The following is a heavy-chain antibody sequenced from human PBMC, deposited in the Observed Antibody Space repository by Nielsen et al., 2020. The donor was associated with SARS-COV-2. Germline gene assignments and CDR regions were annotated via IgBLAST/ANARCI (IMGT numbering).Heavy chain of an antibody. D-gene: IGHD2-2*01. V-gene: IGHV4-59*01. J-gene: IGHJ5*02. Sequence: SETLSLTCTVSGGSISSYYWSWIRQPPGKGLEWIGYIYYSGSTNYNPSLKSRVTISVDTSKNQFSLKLSSVTAADTAVYYCARSSTKGYCSSTSCNKNINWFDPWGQGTLVTVSS. CDR2: IYYSGST. CDR1: GGSISSYY. CDR3: ARSSTKGYCSSTSCNKNINWFDP.